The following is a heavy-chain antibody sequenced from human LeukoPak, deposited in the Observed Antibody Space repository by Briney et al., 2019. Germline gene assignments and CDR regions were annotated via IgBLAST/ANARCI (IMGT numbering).Heavy chain of an antibody. CDR3: ARDGRLVATDTFDY. J-gene: IGHJ4*02. D-gene: IGHD5-12*01. V-gene: IGHV1-18*01. CDR2: ISAYNGNT. Sequence: ASVKVSCKASGYTFTSYGISWVRQTPGQGLEWMGWISAYNGNTNYTQKLQGRVTMTTDTSTSTAYMELRSLRSDDTAVYYCARDGRLVATDTFDYWGQGTLVTVSS. CDR1: GYTFTSYG.